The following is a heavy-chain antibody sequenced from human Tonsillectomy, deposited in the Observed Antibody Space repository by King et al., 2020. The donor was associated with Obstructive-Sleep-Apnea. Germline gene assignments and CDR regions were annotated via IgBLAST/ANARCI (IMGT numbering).Heavy chain of an antibody. V-gene: IGHV3-30-3*01. CDR3: ARRRVRGATYYYGMDV. Sequence: VQLVESGVVVVQPGRSRRLSCAGSGFSFSSYAMHGVRQAPGKGLELVAVISYDGSKKHYADSVKVRFTISRDNSKNTLYLQMNSLIAEDTAVYYCARRRVRGATYYYGMDVWGQGTTVTVSS. J-gene: IGHJ6*02. D-gene: IGHD3-10*01. CDR2: ISYDGSKK. CDR1: GFSFSSYA.